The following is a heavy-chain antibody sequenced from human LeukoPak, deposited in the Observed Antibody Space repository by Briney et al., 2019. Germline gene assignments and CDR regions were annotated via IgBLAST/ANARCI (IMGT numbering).Heavy chain of an antibody. CDR3: ATDRLSSRPKRFDY. J-gene: IGHJ4*02. Sequence: GGSLRLSCAAPRFTFSNYWMNWFRQAPGKGLEWVANINQDGSEKNYVDSVKGRFTISRDNAENSLYLRMNSLGAEDTAVYYCATDRLSSRPKRFDYWGQGTLVTVSS. V-gene: IGHV3-7*01. CDR1: RFTFSNYW. CDR2: INQDGSEK. D-gene: IGHD6-13*01.